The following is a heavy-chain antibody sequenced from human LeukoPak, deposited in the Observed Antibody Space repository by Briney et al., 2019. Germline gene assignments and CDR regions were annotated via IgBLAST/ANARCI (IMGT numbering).Heavy chain of an antibody. CDR1: GYSFTSYW. CDR3: ARPVGGGYGGASFDY. CDR2: IYPGDSDT. Sequence: GESLKISCKGSGYSFTSYWIGWVRQMPGKGLEWMGIIYPGDSDTRYSPSFEGQVTISADNSISTAYLQWSILKASDTAMYYCARPVGGGYGGASFDYWGQGTLVTVSS. V-gene: IGHV5-51*01. D-gene: IGHD5-12*01. J-gene: IGHJ4*02.